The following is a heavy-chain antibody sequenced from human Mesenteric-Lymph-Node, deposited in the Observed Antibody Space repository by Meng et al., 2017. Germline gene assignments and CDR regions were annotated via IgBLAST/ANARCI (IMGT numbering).Heavy chain of an antibody. Sequence: DLVASGGGLVQPADSLRRSCAGSGFRFSNFWMHWVRQVPGEGLVWVSRINEDGSHIHYADSVKGRFTISRDNAKNTLYLQMNSLRAEDTSVYYCARINYANDTWGQGTLVTVSS. J-gene: IGHJ5*02. V-gene: IGHV3-74*01. CDR2: INEDGSHI. D-gene: IGHD2-2*01. CDR1: GFRFSNFW. CDR3: ARINYANDT.